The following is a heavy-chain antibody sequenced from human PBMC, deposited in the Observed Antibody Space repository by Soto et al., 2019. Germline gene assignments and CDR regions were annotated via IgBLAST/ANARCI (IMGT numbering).Heavy chain of an antibody. Sequence: GGSLRLSCAASGFTFSSYAMHWVRQAPGKGLEWVAVISYDGSNKYYADSVKGRFTISRDNSKNTLYLQMNSLRAEDTAVYYCARDGHITYYDIPNWFDPWGQGTLVTVSS. V-gene: IGHV3-30-3*01. CDR2: ISYDGSNK. J-gene: IGHJ5*02. CDR3: ARDGHITYYDIPNWFDP. D-gene: IGHD3-9*01. CDR1: GFTFSSYA.